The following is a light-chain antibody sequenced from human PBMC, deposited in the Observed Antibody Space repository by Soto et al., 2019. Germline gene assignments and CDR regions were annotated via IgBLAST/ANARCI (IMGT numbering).Light chain of an antibody. CDR3: QQYGTSEII. J-gene: IGKJ5*01. CDR1: ESVSRN. Sequence: EVVMTQSRATLSVSPGERATLSCRASESVSRNLAWYQQKPGQAPRLLIYGASTRATGIPARFSGSGSGTDFTLTISRLETEDFAVFYCQQYGTSEIIFGQGTRLEI. CDR2: GAS. V-gene: IGKV3-15*01.